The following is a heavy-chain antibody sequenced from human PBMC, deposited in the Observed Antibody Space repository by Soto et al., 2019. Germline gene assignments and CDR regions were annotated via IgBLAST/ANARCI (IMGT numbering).Heavy chain of an antibody. CDR3: VRSKGGYSNGTPFDY. D-gene: IGHD5-18*01. J-gene: IGHJ4*02. Sequence: EVQLEESGGALVQPGRSLRLSCAASGFTFDDYAMYWVRQVLGKGLEWVSSISLNSGNIGYANSVKGRFTTSRDNAEHFLYLQMNSLRPEDTALYYCVRSKGGYSNGTPFDYWGQGTLVTVSS. CDR1: GFTFDDYA. V-gene: IGHV3-9*01. CDR2: ISLNSGNI.